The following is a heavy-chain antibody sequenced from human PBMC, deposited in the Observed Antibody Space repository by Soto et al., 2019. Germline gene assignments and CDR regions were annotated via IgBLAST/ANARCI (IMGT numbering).Heavy chain of an antibody. V-gene: IGHV3-48*03. D-gene: IGHD6-6*01. CDR3: AREPAARYFDY. CDR1: GFIFSSYE. J-gene: IGHJ4*02. CDR2: ITSSGTTK. Sequence: EVQLVESGGGLVQPGGSLRLSCAASGFIFSSYEMNWVRQAPGKGLEWVSYITSSGTTKYYADSLKGRFSISRENDKNSVYLQMNSLRAEDTAGYYCAREPAARYFDYWGQGTLVTVSS.